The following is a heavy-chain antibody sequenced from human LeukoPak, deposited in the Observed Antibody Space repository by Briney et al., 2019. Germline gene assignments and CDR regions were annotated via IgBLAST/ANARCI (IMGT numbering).Heavy chain of an antibody. CDR2: ISVYNGKT. CDR3: ARDGPLYFDY. J-gene: IGHJ4*02. CDR1: GYTFTTYG. V-gene: IGHV1-18*01. Sequence: GASVKVSCKTSGYTFTTYGISWERQAPGQGLEWMGWISVYNGKTNYAQKLQGRVSMTTDTSTSTAYMELRSLRSDDTAVYYCARDGPLYFDYWGQGTLVTVSS.